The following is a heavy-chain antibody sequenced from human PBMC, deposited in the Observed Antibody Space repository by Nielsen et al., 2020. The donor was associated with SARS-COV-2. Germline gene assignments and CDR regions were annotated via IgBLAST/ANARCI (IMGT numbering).Heavy chain of an antibody. V-gene: IGHV4-34*01. CDR2: INHSAST. CDR3: ARGSPIAAANFDY. D-gene: IGHD6-13*01. CDR1: GGSFSGYY. J-gene: IGHJ4*02. Sequence: SETLSPTCAVYGGSFSGYYWSWTRQPPGKGLEWIGEINHSASTNYNPSLKSRVTISVDTSKNQFSLKLSSVTTADTAVYYCARGSPIAAANFDYWGQGTLVTVSS.